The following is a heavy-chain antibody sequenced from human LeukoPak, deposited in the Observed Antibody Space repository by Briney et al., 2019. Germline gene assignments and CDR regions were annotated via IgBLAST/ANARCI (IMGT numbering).Heavy chain of an antibody. D-gene: IGHD1-1*01. J-gene: IGHJ4*02. Sequence: GGSLRLSCAASGFSFSSNWMHWVRQAPGKGLVWVSRVNSDGSGTSYADSVKGRFTISRDNAKNTLYLQMNSLRAEDTAVYYCARALTTLTYEGYWGQGTLVTVSS. CDR3: ARALTTLTYEGY. CDR2: VNSDGSGT. CDR1: GFSFSSNW. V-gene: IGHV3-74*01.